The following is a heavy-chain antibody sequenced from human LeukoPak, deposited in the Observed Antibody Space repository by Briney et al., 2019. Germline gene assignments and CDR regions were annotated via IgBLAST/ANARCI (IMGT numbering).Heavy chain of an antibody. CDR3: AREQLAAAGNYYYYYHMDV. J-gene: IGHJ6*03. CDR1: GFTFSSYA. CDR2: IWYDGSNK. Sequence: GGSLRLSCAASGFTFSSYAMHWVRQAPGKGLEWVAFIWYDGSNKYYADSVKGRFTISKDNSKNTLYLQINSLRDEDTAVYYCAREQLAAAGNYYYYYHMDVWGKGTTVTVSS. V-gene: IGHV3-33*08. D-gene: IGHD6-13*01.